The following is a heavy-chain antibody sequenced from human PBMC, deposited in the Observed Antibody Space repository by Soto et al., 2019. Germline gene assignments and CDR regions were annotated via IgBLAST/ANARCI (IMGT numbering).Heavy chain of an antibody. D-gene: IGHD2-8*01. CDR2: MNHAGST. CDR1: GGAFSGYY. V-gene: IGHV4-34*01. CDR3: AMANIVLMIFGRMDFYGVDV. J-gene: IGHJ6*02. Sequence: QVQLQQWGAGLLKPSETLSLRCAVNGGAFSGYYWSWIRQPPGKGLEWIGEMNHAGSTNYNPSLKSRVTMSLDTSKNQFSLNLTSLTAADTAVYYCAMANIVLMIFGRMDFYGVDVWGQGTTVTVSS.